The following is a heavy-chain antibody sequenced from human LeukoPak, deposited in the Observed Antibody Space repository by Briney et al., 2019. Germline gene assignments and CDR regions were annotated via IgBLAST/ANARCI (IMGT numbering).Heavy chain of an antibody. J-gene: IGHJ3*02. CDR3: ARGRGYYDSSGYWPAFDI. V-gene: IGHV4-34*01. Sequence: PSETLSLTCAVYGGSFSGYYWSWIRQPPGKGLEWIGEINHSGSTNYNPSLKSRVTISVDTSKNQFSLKLSSVTAADTAVYYCARGRGYYDSSGYWPAFDIWGQGTMVTVSS. CDR1: GGSFSGYY. D-gene: IGHD3-22*01. CDR2: INHSGST.